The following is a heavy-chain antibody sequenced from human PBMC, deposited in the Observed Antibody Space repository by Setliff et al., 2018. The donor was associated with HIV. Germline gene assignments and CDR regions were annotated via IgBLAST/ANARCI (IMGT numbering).Heavy chain of an antibody. CDR3: AKTAPLLHYDILTGPFDP. D-gene: IGHD3-9*01. J-gene: IGHJ5*02. CDR2: ISGSAGSK. Sequence: PGGSLRLSCATSGFTFSSHAMNWVRQAPGKGLEWVSSISGSAGSKYYADSVKGRFTISRDNSGHTLHLHMHSLRAEDTAMYYCAKTAPLLHYDILTGPFDPWGQGTLVTVSS. V-gene: IGHV3-23*01. CDR1: GFTFSSHA.